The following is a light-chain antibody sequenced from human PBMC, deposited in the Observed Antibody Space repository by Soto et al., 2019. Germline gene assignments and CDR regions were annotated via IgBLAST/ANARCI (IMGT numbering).Light chain of an antibody. CDR1: SSNIGSNS. J-gene: IGLJ1*01. CDR3: SSYTSATTYV. Sequence: QSVLTQPPSASGTPGQRVTISCSGSSSNIGSNSVNWYQELPGMAPKLLIYSNNQRPSGVPDRFSGSKSGNTASLTISGLQTQDEADYYCSSYTSATTYVFGTGTKVTVL. CDR2: SNN. V-gene: IGLV1-44*01.